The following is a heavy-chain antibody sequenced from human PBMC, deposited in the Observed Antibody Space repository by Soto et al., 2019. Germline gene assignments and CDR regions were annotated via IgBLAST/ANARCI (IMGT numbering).Heavy chain of an antibody. J-gene: IGHJ4*02. V-gene: IGHV1-18*01. CDR2: ISAYNGDT. D-gene: IGHD4-17*01. CDR1: ASIFTRYG. CDR3: TSDYGDENS. Sequence: QVQLEQSGVEVKKPGASVRVACKTSASIFTRYGFSWVRQAPGQVLERMGWISAYNGDTKYAQNFQGRVTMTTDTSTRTAYMELRTLRIDDTAVYYCTSDYGDENSWGQGTLVTVSS.